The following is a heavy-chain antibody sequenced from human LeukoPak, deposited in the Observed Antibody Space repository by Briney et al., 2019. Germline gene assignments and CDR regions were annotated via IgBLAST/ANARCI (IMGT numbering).Heavy chain of an antibody. D-gene: IGHD2-21*01. V-gene: IGHV4-59*01. CDR1: GGSISSYY. Sequence: PSETLSLTCTVSGGSISSYYWSWIRQPPGKGLEWIGYIYSSGSTYYNPSLKSRITMSIDTSKNQFSLKLRSVTAADTAVYFCARETYYFGMDVWGQGTTVTVSS. CDR2: IYSSGST. CDR3: ARETYYFGMDV. J-gene: IGHJ6*02.